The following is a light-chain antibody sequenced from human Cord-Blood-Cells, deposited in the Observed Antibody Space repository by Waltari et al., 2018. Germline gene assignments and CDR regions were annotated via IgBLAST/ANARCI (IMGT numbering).Light chain of an antibody. CDR1: SIRSSY. CDR2: GKN. J-gene: IGLJ2*01. CDR3: NSRDSSGNVV. Sequence: SSELTQDPAVSVALGQTVRITCQGDSIRSSYASWYQQKPGQAPVLVIYGKNNRPSGIPDRFSGSSSGNTASLTITGAQAEDEADYYCNSRDSSGNVVFGGGTKLTVL. V-gene: IGLV3-19*01.